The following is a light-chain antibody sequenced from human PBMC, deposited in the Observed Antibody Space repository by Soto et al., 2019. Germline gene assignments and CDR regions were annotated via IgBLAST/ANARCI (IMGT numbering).Light chain of an antibody. Sequence: DIQMTQSPSSVSASVGDTVTITCRASQGIYSRLAWYQQKPGKAPKVLIYIASRLQPGVPSRFSGRGSGTDFSLTISNLQPEDFATYFCQQSKSFPLTFGGGTKVDIK. J-gene: IGKJ4*01. CDR2: IAS. CDR3: QQSKSFPLT. CDR1: QGIYSR. V-gene: IGKV1-12*01.